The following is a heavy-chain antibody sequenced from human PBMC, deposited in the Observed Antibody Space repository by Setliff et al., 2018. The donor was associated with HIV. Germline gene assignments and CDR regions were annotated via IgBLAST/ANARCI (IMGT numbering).Heavy chain of an antibody. J-gene: IGHJ4*02. CDR1: GFTFDDYS. Sequence: PGGSLRLSCAASGFTFDDYSMNWVRQPPGKGLGWVSCISSGGSFIYYADSVKGRFTISRDNAKNSLYLQMSSLRADDTAVYYCARDLTLYKLWGQGTLVTVSS. CDR3: ARDLTLYKL. CDR2: ISSGGSFI. V-gene: IGHV3-21*01. D-gene: IGHD1-1*01.